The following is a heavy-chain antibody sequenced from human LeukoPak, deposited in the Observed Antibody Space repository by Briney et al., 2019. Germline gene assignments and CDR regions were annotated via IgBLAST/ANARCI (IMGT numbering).Heavy chain of an antibody. V-gene: IGHV3-21*01. D-gene: IGHD2-15*01. J-gene: IGHJ4*02. CDR2: ISGSSSYI. Sequence: GGSLRLSCAASGFTFSSYSMNWVRQAPGKGLEWVSSISGSSSYIYYADSVKGRFTISRDNAKNSLYLQMNSLRAGDTALYYCAKSGRYCSGGTCYQEASLDYWGQGTLVTVSS. CDR1: GFTFSSYS. CDR3: AKSGRYCSGGTCYQEASLDY.